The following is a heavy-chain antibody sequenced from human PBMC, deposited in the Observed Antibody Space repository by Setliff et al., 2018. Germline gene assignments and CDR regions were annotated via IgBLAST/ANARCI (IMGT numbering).Heavy chain of an antibody. CDR2: INGDGTIT. D-gene: IGHD6-13*01. Sequence: GGSLRLSCGGYGFTFSKYWMYWVRQVPGKGLVWVSRINGDGTITNYADSVKGRFTISRDNAKNTLYLQMNSLRGEDTAVYYCVKDVVGYSSTWPKRDYFDYWGQGTLVTVSS. CDR1: GFTFSKYW. V-gene: IGHV3-74*01. J-gene: IGHJ4*02. CDR3: VKDVVGYSSTWPKRDYFDY.